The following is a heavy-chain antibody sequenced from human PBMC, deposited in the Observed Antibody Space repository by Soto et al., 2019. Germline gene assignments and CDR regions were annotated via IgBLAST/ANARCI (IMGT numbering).Heavy chain of an antibody. V-gene: IGHV4-39*01. CDR1: GDSIISSDFY. CDR2: IFYLGSS. D-gene: IGHD3-3*02. CDR3: ARHSLALRKNIWSDP. J-gene: IGHJ5*02. Sequence: SETLSLTCTVSGDSIISSDFYWGWVRQPPGKGLEWIGSIFYLGSSYYNPSLKSRVTMSVDTSKNQFSLRLRSVTAADTALSFCARHSLALRKNIWSDPWGQGIMVT.